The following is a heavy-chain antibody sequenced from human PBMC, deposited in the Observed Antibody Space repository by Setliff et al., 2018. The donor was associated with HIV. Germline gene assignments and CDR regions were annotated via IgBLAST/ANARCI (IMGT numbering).Heavy chain of an antibody. CDR3: ARGRVTLNGVAAGHHYMDV. J-gene: IGHJ6*03. CDR1: GGSISNYY. V-gene: IGHV4-59*01. CDR2: ISYSGNT. Sequence: SETLSLTCNVSGGSISNYYWTWMRQPPGKGLEWIAYISYSGNTNYHPALRSRLTITRDTSKNQVSLTLRSVTAEDTAIYYCARGRVTLNGVAAGHHYMDVWGKGNTVTVSS. D-gene: IGHD3-3*01.